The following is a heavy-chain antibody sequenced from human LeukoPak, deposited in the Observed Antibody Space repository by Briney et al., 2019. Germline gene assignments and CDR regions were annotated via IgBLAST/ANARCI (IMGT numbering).Heavy chain of an antibody. D-gene: IGHD1-26*01. Sequence: SETLSLTCTVSGDSISSYYWTWIRQPPGKGLEWIGYVYYSGSTSYNSSLQSRVTISVDTSKNQFSLKLSSVTAADTAVYYCARMSGSPYYLDYWGQGTLVTVSS. V-gene: IGHV4-59*08. J-gene: IGHJ4*02. CDR1: GDSISSYY. CDR3: ARMSGSPYYLDY. CDR2: VYYSGST.